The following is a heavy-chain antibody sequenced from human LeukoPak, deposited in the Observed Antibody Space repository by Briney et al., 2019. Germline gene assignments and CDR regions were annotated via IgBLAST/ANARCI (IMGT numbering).Heavy chain of an antibody. Sequence: SETLSLTCTVSGVSISSYYWSWLRQPPGKGLEWLGYIHYSGSTNYNPSLKSRVTISVETSKNQFSLKLSSVTAADTAVYYCARAVLLWFGELLSYFDYWGQGTLVTVSS. CDR3: ARAVLLWFGELLSYFDY. CDR1: GVSISSYY. J-gene: IGHJ4*02. V-gene: IGHV4-59*12. D-gene: IGHD3-10*01. CDR2: IHYSGST.